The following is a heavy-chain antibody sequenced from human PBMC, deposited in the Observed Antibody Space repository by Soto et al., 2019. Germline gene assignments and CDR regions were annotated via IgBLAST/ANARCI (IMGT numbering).Heavy chain of an antibody. Sequence: PGESLKISCQGSGYSFTSYWINWVRQMPGKGLEWVGSIAPSGSYATYSPSFLGHVTISADKSISTAYLQWSRLEASDTAIYYCARRLTNPTAIIGRTEFDYWGQGTPVTVSS. V-gene: IGHV5-10-1*01. CDR2: IAPSGSYA. CDR3: ARRLTNPTAIIGRTEFDY. CDR1: GYSFTSYW. J-gene: IGHJ4*02. D-gene: IGHD1-20*01.